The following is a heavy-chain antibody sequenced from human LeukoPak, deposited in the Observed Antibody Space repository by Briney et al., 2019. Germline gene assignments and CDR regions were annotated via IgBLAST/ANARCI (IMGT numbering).Heavy chain of an antibody. CDR1: GYTFTSYD. CDR3: AIGNGGNSWSGYWFDP. J-gene: IGHJ5*02. D-gene: IGHD4-23*01. Sequence: ASVKVSCKASGYTFTSYDINWVRQATGQGLEWMGWMNPNSGNTGYAQKFQGRVTMTRNTSISTAYMELSSLRSEDTAVYYCAIGNGGNSWSGYWFDPWGQGTLVTVSS. V-gene: IGHV1-8*01. CDR2: MNPNSGNT.